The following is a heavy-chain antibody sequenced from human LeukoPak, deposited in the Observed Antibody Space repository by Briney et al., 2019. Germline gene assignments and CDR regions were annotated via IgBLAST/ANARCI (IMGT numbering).Heavy chain of an antibody. Sequence: SETLSLTCAVYGGSFSGYYWSWIRQPPGKGLEWIGEINHSGSTNYNPSLKSRVTISVDTSKNQFSLKLSSVTAADTAVYYCARHDYYDSRTYYYGMDVWGQGTTVTVSS. CDR1: GGSFSGYY. V-gene: IGHV4-34*01. D-gene: IGHD3-22*01. CDR2: INHSGST. J-gene: IGHJ6*02. CDR3: ARHDYYDSRTYYYGMDV.